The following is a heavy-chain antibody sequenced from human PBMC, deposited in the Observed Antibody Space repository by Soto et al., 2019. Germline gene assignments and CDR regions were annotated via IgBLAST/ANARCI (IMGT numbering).Heavy chain of an antibody. D-gene: IGHD3-22*01. J-gene: IGHJ4*02. CDR2: IVVGSGNT. Sequence: ASVKVSCKASGFTFTSSAMQWVRQARGQRLEWIGWIVVGSGNTNYAQKFQERVTITRDMSTSTAYMELSSLRSEDTAVYYCAAVYYDSSGYTVPAYWGQGTLVTVPQ. CDR3: AAVYYDSSGYTVPAY. V-gene: IGHV1-58*02. CDR1: GFTFTSSA.